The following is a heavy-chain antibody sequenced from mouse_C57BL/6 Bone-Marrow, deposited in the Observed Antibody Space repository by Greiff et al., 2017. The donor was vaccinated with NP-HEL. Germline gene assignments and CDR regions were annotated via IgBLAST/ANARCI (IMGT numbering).Heavy chain of an antibody. CDR1: GYTFTSYW. J-gene: IGHJ3*01. V-gene: IGHV1-5*01. Sequence: EVQLQQSGTVLARPGASVKMSCKTSGYTFTSYWMHWVKQRPGQGLEWIGAIYPGNSDTSYNQKFKGKAKLTAVTSASTAYMELSSLTNEDSAVYYCTRDRLRRGAWLAYWGQGTLVTVSA. D-gene: IGHD2-4*01. CDR3: TRDRLRRGAWLAY. CDR2: IYPGNSDT.